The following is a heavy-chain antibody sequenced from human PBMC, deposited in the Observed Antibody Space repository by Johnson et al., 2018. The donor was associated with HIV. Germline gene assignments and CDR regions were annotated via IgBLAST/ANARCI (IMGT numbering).Heavy chain of an antibody. D-gene: IGHD1-7*01. CDR1: GFTFSNYG. CDR3: AREATGTTNAFDI. CDR2: IHWNGGST. V-gene: IGHV3-20*04. Sequence: VQLVESGGGVVQPGRSLRLSCAASGFTFSNYGMSWVRQAPGKGLEWVSGIHWNGGSTGYADSVMGRFTISRDKAKNSLYLQMNSLRAEDTAVYYCAREATGTTNAFDIWGQGTMVTVSS. J-gene: IGHJ3*02.